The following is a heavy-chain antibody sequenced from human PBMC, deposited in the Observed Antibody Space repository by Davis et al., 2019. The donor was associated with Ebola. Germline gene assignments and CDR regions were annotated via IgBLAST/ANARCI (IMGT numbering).Heavy chain of an antibody. D-gene: IGHD1-1*01. J-gene: IGHJ4*02. V-gene: IGHV1-69*13. CDR1: GGTFSSYA. CDR3: AQVDYNWNDEGYFDY. Sequence: SVKVSCKASGGTFSSYAISWVRQAPGQGLEWMGGIIPIFGTANYAQKFQGRVTITADESTSTAYMELSSLRSEDTAVYYCAQVDYNWNDEGYFDYWGQGTLVTVSS. CDR2: IIPIFGTA.